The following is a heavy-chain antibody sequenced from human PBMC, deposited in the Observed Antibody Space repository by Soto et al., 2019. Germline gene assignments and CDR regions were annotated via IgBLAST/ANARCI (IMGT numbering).Heavy chain of an antibody. D-gene: IGHD3-16*01. V-gene: IGHV1-18*01. J-gene: IGHJ6*02. Sequence: QVQLVQSGDEVKKPGASVKVSCRASGYTFTSYGVSWVRQAPGQGLEWMGWISAFNGQTNYIQKVQGRVTLTTEASTSTPYRGLGSLRSDDTAVFFCARGGAYYYVLDVWGQGTPVPVPS. CDR2: ISAFNGQT. CDR3: ARGGAYYYVLDV. CDR1: GYTFTSYG.